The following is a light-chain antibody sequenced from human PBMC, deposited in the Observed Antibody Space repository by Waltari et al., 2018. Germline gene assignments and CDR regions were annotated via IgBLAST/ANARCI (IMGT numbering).Light chain of an antibody. CDR3: CSYAGLGIYV. J-gene: IGLJ1*01. CDR2: EVT. CDR1: NNDVGTYDL. Sequence: QSALTQPASMSASPGQSITISCTATNNDVGTYDLVSWYQQHPGRAPKLMVYEVTKRTSGVSDRFSGSKSGNTASLTIYGLQSEDEADYYCCSYAGLGIYVFGTGTKVTVL. V-gene: IGLV2-23*02.